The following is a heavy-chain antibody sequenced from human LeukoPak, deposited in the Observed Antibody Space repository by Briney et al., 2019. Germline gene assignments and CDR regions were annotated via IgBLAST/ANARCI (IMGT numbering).Heavy chain of an antibody. D-gene: IGHD3-10*01. CDR1: GFTFSSYG. J-gene: IGHJ4*02. V-gene: IGHV3-30*03. CDR2: ISYDGSNK. CDR3: ARGPPYGSRSDYFDY. Sequence: GRSLRLSCAASGFTFSSYGMHWVRQAPGKGLEWVAVISYDGSNKYYVDSVKGRFTISRDNAKNSLYLQMNSLRAEDTAVYYCARGPPYGSRSDYFDYWGQGTLVTVSS.